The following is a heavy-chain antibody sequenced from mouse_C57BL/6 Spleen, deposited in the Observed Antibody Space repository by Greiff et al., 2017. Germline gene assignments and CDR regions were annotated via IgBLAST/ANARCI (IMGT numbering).Heavy chain of an antibody. D-gene: IGHD1-1*01. V-gene: IGHV1-50*01. J-gene: IGHJ3*01. CDR2: IDPSDSYP. Sequence: QVQLQQPGAELVKPGASVKLSCKASGYTFTSYWMQWVKQRPGPGLEWIGEIDPSDSYPNYNQKFKGKATLTVDTSSSTAYMQLSSLTSEDSAVYYCARASGSSSLFAYWGQGTLVTVSA. CDR1: GYTFTSYW. CDR3: ARASGSSSLFAY.